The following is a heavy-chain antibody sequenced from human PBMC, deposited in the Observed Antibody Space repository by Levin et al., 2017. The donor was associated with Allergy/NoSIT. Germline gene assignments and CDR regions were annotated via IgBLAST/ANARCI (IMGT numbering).Heavy chain of an antibody. J-gene: IGHJ5*02. V-gene: IGHV1-18*01. CDR1: GYTFTSYG. D-gene: IGHD6-13*01. Sequence: ASVKVSCKASGYTFTSYGISWVRQAPGQGLEWMGWISAYNGNTNYAQKLQGRVTMTTDTSTSTAYMELRSLRSDDTAVYYCARDRWDSSSWYRGWFDPWGQGTLVTVSS. CDR3: ARDRWDSSSWYRGWFDP. CDR2: ISAYNGNT.